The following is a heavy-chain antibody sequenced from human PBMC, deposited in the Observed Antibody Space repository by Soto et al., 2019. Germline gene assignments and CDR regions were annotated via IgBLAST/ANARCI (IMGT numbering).Heavy chain of an antibody. CDR2: IGTAGDT. V-gene: IGHV3-13*01. J-gene: IGHJ3*02. CDR1: GFTFSSYD. D-gene: IGHD2-15*01. CDR3: ARSSDRYCSGGSCLVGAFDI. Sequence: HGGSLRLSCAASGFTFSSYDMHWVRQATGKGLEWVSAIGTAGDTYYPGSVKGRFTISRENAKNSLYLQMNSLRAGDTAVYYCARSSDRYCSGGSCLVGAFDIWGQGTMVTVSS.